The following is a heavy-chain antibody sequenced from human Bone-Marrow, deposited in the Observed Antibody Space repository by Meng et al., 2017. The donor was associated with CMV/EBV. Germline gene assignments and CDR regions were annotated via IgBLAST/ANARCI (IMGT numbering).Heavy chain of an antibody. V-gene: IGHV4-59*01. CDR2: VYYNGST. CDR1: GGSISNYY. J-gene: IGHJ4*02. D-gene: IGHD4-23*01. CDR3: ARVGGNGSTVHH. Sequence: SETLSLTCTVSGGSISNYYWSWIRQPPGKGLEWIGYVYYNGSTNYNPSLKSRVTISLDTSKNQFSLKLSSVTAADTAVYYCARVGGNGSTVHHWGQGTLVTVSS.